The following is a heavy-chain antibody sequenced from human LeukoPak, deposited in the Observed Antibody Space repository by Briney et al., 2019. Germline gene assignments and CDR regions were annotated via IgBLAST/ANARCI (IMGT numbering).Heavy chain of an antibody. V-gene: IGHV3-48*01. CDR3: ATGGGSFDY. CDR1: GFTFSSYS. D-gene: IGHD3-16*01. J-gene: IGHJ4*02. CDR2: ISSSSSTI. Sequence: GGSLRLSCAASGFTFSSYSMNWVRQAPGKGLEWVSYISSSSSTIYYADSVKGRFTISRDNAKNSLYLQMNSLRAGDTAVYYCATGGGSFDYWGQGTLVTVSS.